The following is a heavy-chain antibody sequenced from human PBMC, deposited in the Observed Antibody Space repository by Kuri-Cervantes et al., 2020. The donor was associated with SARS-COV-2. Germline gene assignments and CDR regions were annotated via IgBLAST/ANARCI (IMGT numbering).Heavy chain of an antibody. D-gene: IGHD2-21*01. CDR2: INHSGRS. CDR3: ARGHILGSYYYMDV. J-gene: IGHJ6*03. CDR1: GGSFSGYY. Sequence: SETLSLTCAVYGGSFSGYYWNWIRQPPGKGLEWIGEINHSGRSNYNPSLKSRVTISVDTSKNQFSLKLRYVTAADTALYYCARGHILGSYYYMDVWGKGTTVTVSS. V-gene: IGHV4-34*01.